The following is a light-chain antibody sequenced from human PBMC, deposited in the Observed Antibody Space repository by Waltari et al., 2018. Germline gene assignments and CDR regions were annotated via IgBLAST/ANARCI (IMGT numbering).Light chain of an antibody. V-gene: IGLV1-47*01. J-gene: IGLJ3*02. CDR2: WNN. CDR3: AAWDDSLRRKV. Sequence: QSVLTQPPSVSGTPGQRVTISCSGTSSNTASIFVYWYHQFPATAPKLLTYWNNQRPSGVPDRFSGSKSGTSTSLAISGLRSEDEADYYCAAWDDSLRRKVFGGGTKLTVL. CDR1: SSNTASIF.